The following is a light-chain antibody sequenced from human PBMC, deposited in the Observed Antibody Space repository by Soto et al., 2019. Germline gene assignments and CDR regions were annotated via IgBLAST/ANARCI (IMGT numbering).Light chain of an antibody. V-gene: IGKV1-9*01. J-gene: IGKJ3*01. Sequence: DIQLTQSPSFLSASVGDRVTMTCRASQGISTYLAWYQQKPGKAPKLLIYAASTLQSGIPSRFSGSGSGTEFTLTISSLQPDDFATYYCQQYNSYPRTFGPGTKVDIK. CDR3: QQYNSYPRT. CDR2: AAS. CDR1: QGISTY.